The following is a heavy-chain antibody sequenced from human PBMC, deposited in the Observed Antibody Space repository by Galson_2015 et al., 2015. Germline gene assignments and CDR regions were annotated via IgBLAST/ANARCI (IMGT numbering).Heavy chain of an antibody. D-gene: IGHD2-15*01. V-gene: IGHV3-74*01. J-gene: IGHJ5*02. Sequence: RVSCTASGFTFNNYWMHWVRQAPGKGLEWVSYVNNDGSGTTYADSVQGRFTASRDTTKNMVYLQMNSLRVDDTAVYFCARGGPAVSTPDPWGQGVLVIVSS. CDR3: ARGGPAVSTPDP. CDR2: VNNDGSGT. CDR1: GFTFNNYW.